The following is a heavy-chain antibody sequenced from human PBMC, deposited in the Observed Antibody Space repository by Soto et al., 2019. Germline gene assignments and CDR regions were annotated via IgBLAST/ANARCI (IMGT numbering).Heavy chain of an antibody. CDR1: GDSVSSNSAA. J-gene: IGHJ5*02. V-gene: IGHV6-1*01. Sequence: PSQTLSLTCVISGDSVSSNSAAWNWIRQSPSRGLEWLGRTYYRSKWYNDYAVSVKSRITINPDTSKNQFSLQLNSVTPEDTAVYYCARGEQWLVFFRFDPWCPGPLVTVSS. CDR3: ARGEQWLVFFRFDP. D-gene: IGHD6-19*01. CDR2: TYYRSKWYN.